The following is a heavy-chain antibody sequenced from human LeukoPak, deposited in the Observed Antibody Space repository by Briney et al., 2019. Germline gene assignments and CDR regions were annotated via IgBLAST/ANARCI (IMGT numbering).Heavy chain of an antibody. Sequence: GGSLRLSCAASGFTFSSYDMHWVRQATGKGLEWVSAIGTAGDTYHPGSVKGRFTISRENAKNSLYLQMNSLRAGDTAVYYCARGLWSNYGMDVWGQGTTVTVSS. CDR1: GFTFSSYD. V-gene: IGHV3-13*01. CDR2: IGTAGDT. D-gene: IGHD2-21*01. J-gene: IGHJ6*02. CDR3: ARGLWSNYGMDV.